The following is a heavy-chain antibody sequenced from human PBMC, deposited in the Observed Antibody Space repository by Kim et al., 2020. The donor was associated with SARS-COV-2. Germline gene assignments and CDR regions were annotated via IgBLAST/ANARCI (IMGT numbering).Heavy chain of an antibody. V-gene: IGHV3-11*04. CDR1: GFTFSDYY. Sequence: WGSLRLSCAASGFTFSDYYMSWIRQAPGKGLEWVSYISSSGSTIYYADSVKGRFTISRDNAKNSLYLQMNSLRAEDTAVYYCARDLANRGTGLTVTTGPDYYYCMDVWGQGTAVTVS. J-gene: IGHJ6*02. D-gene: IGHD4-17*01. CDR2: ISSSGSTI. CDR3: ARDLANRGTGLTVTTGPDYYYCMDV.